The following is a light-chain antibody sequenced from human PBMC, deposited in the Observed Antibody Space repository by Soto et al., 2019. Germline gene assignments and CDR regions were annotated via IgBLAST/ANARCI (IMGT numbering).Light chain of an antibody. J-gene: IGLJ2*01. Sequence: QSALTQPPSASGSPAQSVPIFSTATSSDLGGYNYVSWYQQHPGKAPKLMIYEVSKRPSGVPDRFSGSKSGNTASLTVSGLQAEDEAYYYCSSYAGSNNLGFGGRTKLTVL. CDR1: SSDLGGYNY. V-gene: IGLV2-8*01. CDR3: SSYAGSNNLG. CDR2: EVS.